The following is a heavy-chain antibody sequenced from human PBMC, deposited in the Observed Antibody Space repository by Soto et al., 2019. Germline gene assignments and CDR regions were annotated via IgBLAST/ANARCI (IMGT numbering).Heavy chain of an antibody. D-gene: IGHD6-19*01. V-gene: IGHV1-8*01. CDR1: GYTLTSYD. Sequence: ASVKVSCKASGYTLTSYDGNWVRQATGQGLERMGGMNPNSGNTDYAQKFQGRVTMTADESMSTAYMELSSLRSEDTAVYYCARDTNYGYSSGWYADYGMDVWGQGTTLTVSS. CDR2: MNPNSGNT. J-gene: IGHJ6*02. CDR3: ARDTNYGYSSGWYADYGMDV.